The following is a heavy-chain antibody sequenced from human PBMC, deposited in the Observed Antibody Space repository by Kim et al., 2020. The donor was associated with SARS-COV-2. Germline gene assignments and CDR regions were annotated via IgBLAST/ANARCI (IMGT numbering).Heavy chain of an antibody. V-gene: IGHV1-2*06. J-gene: IGHJ4*02. CDR2: INPHSGGT. Sequence: ASVKVSCKAAENIFTGYYIHWVRQAPGQGPEWLGRINPHSGGTDSAQKFQGRVTMTWDTSINTAHVELRSLRSDDTAVYYCARGIDTDFDYWGQGTLVSVSS. CDR3: ARGIDTDFDY. CDR1: ENIFTGYY. D-gene: IGHD6-13*01.